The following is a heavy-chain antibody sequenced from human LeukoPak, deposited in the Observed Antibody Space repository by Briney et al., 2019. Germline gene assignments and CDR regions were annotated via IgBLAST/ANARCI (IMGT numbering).Heavy chain of an antibody. D-gene: IGHD3-22*01. J-gene: IGHJ2*01. V-gene: IGHV4-59*01. CDR1: GGSISSYY. CDR3: ARDRDSSGLRDFDL. CDR2: IYYSGNT. Sequence: PSETLSLTCTVSGGSISSYYWSWIRQPPGKGLEWIGYIYYSGNTNYTPSLKSRVSISIDTSKNQFSLPLSSVTAADTAVYYCARDRDSSGLRDFDLWGRGTLVTVSA.